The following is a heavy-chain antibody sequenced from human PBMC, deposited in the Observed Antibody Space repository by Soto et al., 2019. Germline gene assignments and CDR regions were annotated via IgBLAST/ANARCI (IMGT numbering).Heavy chain of an antibody. CDR1: GGSISSGGYY. Sequence: LSLTCTVSGGSISSGGYYWSWIRQHPGKGLEWIGYIYYSGSTYYNPSLKSRVTISVDTSKNQFSLKLSSVTAADTAVYYCARDRSRYDYGDYFDYWGQGTLVTISS. CDR3: ARDRSRYDYGDYFDY. V-gene: IGHV4-31*03. CDR2: IYYSGST. J-gene: IGHJ4*02. D-gene: IGHD4-17*01.